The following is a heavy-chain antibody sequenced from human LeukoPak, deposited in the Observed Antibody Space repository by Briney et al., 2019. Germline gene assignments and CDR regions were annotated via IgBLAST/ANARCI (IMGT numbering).Heavy chain of an antibody. Sequence: SETLSPTCAVYGGSFSGYYWSWIRQPPGKGLEWIGEINHSGSTNYNPSLKSRVTISVDTSKNQFSLKLSSVTAADTAVYYCARLSGNPSQAGAFDIWGQGTMVTVSS. CDR2: INHSGST. CDR3: ARLSGNPSQAGAFDI. V-gene: IGHV4-34*01. J-gene: IGHJ3*02. CDR1: GGSFSGYY. D-gene: IGHD1-26*01.